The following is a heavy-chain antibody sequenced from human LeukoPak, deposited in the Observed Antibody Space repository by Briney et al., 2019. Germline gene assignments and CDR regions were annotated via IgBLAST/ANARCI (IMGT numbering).Heavy chain of an antibody. CDR3: ATWIQRFLDY. J-gene: IGHJ4*02. CDR1: GFTFSSYA. V-gene: IGHV3-30-3*01. D-gene: IGHD5-18*01. Sequence: GRSLRLSCAASGFTFSSYAMHWVRQAPGKGLEWVAVISYDGSNKYYADSVKGRFTISRDNSKNTLYLQMNSLRAEDTAVYYCATWIQRFLDYWGQGTLVTVSS. CDR2: ISYDGSNK.